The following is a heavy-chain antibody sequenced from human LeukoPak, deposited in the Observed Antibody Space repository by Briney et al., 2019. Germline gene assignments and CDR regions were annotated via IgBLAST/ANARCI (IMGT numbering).Heavy chain of an antibody. D-gene: IGHD2-21*02. J-gene: IGHJ5*02. CDR2: IYPGDSDT. CDR1: GYRFSSDW. Sequence: GESLKISCKGSGYRFSSDWIGWVRQMPGKGLEWMGVIYPGDSDTRYSPSFQGQATISADKSINTAYLQLRSLKASDTALYYWARRPYCGGDCFPNCFDPWGKGALVTVSS. V-gene: IGHV5-51*01. CDR3: ARRPYCGGDCFPNCFDP.